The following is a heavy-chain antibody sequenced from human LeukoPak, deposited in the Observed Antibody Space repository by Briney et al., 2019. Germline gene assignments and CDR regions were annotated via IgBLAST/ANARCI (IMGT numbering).Heavy chain of an antibody. D-gene: IGHD3-10*01. CDR2: LYSGGNT. Sequence: PGGSLRLSCAVSGFTVSSNYMSWVRQAPGKGLEWVSVLYSGGNTYYADSVKGRFTISRDNSKNTLYLQMNSLRAEDTAVYYCAKVGFGELLPLDYWGQGTLVTVSS. CDR3: AKVGFGELLPLDY. CDR1: GFTVSSNY. V-gene: IGHV3-53*05. J-gene: IGHJ4*02.